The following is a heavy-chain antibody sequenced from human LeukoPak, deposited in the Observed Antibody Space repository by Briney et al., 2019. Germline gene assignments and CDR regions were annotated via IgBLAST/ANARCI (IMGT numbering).Heavy chain of an antibody. J-gene: IGHJ3*02. V-gene: IGHV3-74*01. CDR3: AREFEGQEAGAYGSGSYDVFDI. CDR2: INSDGSST. D-gene: IGHD3-10*01. Sequence: PGGSLRLSCAASGFTFSNYWMHWVRQAPGKGLVWVSRINSDGSSTSYADSVKGRFTISRDNAKNTLYLEMSSLRAEDTAVYYCAREFEGQEAGAYGSGSYDVFDIWGQGTMVTVSS. CDR1: GFTFSNYW.